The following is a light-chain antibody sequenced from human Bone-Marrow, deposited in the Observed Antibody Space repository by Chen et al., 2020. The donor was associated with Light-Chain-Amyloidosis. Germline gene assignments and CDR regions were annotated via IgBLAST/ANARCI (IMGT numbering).Light chain of an antibody. CDR2: RDT. CDR1: DLPTKY. V-gene: IGLV3-25*03. CDR3: QSADSSGTYEVI. J-gene: IGLJ2*01. Sequence: SYELTQPPSVSVSPGQTARITCSGDDLPTKYAYWYQQKPGQAPVLVIHRDTERPSGISERFSGSSSGTTATSTISVVQAEDEADYHCQSADSSGTYEVIFGGGTKLTVL.